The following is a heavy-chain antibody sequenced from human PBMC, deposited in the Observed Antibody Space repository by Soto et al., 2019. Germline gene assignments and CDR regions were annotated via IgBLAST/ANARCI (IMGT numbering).Heavy chain of an antibody. V-gene: IGHV1-18*01. CDR2: ISAYNGNT. CDR3: ARDIVVVPAAITYDY. J-gene: IGHJ4*02. Sequence: ASGKVSCKASGYTFTSYGISWVRQAPGQGLEWMGWISAYNGNTNYAQKLQGRVTMTTDTSTSTAYMELRSLRSDDTAVYYCARDIVVVPAAITYDYWGQGTLVTVSS. CDR1: GYTFTSYG. D-gene: IGHD2-2*01.